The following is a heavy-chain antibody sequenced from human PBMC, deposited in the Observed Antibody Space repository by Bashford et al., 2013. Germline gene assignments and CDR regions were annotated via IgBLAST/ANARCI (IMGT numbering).Heavy chain of an antibody. CDR1: GGSFRGHY. Sequence: SETLSLTCAVYGGSFRGHYWSWIRQPPGKGLEWIGEVHHSGGTNYTPSLKSRLTISVDTSKNQFSLKLSSVTAADTAVYYCARGYYDSSGYQFDPWGQGTLVTVSS. V-gene: IGHV4-34*01. J-gene: IGHJ5*02. CDR2: VHHSGGT. D-gene: IGHD3-22*01. CDR3: ARGYYDSSGYQFDP.